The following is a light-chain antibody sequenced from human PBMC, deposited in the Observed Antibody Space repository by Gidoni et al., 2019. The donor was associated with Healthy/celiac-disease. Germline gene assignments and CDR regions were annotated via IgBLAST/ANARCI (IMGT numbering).Light chain of an antibody. CDR1: NIGSKN. J-gene: IGLJ2*01. CDR3: QVWDSSNVV. Sequence: SYELTQPLSVSVALGQTARITCGGNNIGSKNVHWYQQKPGQAPVLVIYRDNNRPSGIPERFSGSNSGNTATLPISRAQAGDEADYYCQVWDSSNVVFGGGTKLTVL. V-gene: IGLV3-9*01. CDR2: RDN.